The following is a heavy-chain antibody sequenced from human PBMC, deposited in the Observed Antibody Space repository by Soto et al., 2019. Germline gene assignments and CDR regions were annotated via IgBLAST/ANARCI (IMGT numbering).Heavy chain of an antibody. J-gene: IGHJ6*02. V-gene: IGHV1-69*13. D-gene: IGHD1-1*01. CDR3: AREPKTGTTHYYYYGMDV. CDR1: GGTFSSYA. Sequence: GASVKVSCKASGGTFSSYAISWVRQAPGQGLEWMGGIIPIFGTANYAQKFQGRVTITADESTSTAYMELSSLRSEDTAVYYCAREPKTGTTHYYYYGMDVWGQGTTVTVSS. CDR2: IIPIFGTA.